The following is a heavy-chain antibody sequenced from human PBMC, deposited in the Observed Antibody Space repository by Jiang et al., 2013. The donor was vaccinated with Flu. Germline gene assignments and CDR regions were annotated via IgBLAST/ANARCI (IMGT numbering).Heavy chain of an antibody. Sequence: AASGFPFSAYTMNWVRQAPGKGLEWVSSISNSGDYIDYADSMKGRFTISRDNAKNSLYLQMDGLRVEDTAVYYCARALLYSFGFHAFDIWGQGTLVTVSS. V-gene: IGHV3-21*01. CDR2: ISNSGDYI. CDR1: GFPFSAYT. CDR3: ARALLYSFGFHAFDI. D-gene: IGHD5-18*01. J-gene: IGHJ3*02.